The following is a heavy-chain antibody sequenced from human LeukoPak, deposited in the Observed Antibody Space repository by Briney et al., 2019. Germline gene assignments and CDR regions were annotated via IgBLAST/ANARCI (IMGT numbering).Heavy chain of an antibody. D-gene: IGHD2-8*01. V-gene: IGHV5-51*01. CDR1: GYSFTNFW. J-gene: IGHJ6*03. CDR3: ARHGHCTNGVCYSNYYYYMDV. Sequence: GESLKISCKGSGYSFTNFWIGCVRQVPGKGLEWMGIIYPDDSDTRYSPSFEGQVIISVDKSISTAYLQWSSLKASDTATYYCARHGHCTNGVCYSNYYYYMDVWGKGTTVTVSS. CDR2: IYPDDSDT.